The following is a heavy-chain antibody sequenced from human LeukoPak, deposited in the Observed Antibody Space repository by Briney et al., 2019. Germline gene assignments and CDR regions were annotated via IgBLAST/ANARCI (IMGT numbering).Heavy chain of an antibody. J-gene: IGHJ6*02. V-gene: IGHV3-30-3*01. CDR3: ARDLLGYCSGGSCYPPYYYYYYGMDV. D-gene: IGHD2-15*01. CDR2: ISYDGSNK. CDR1: GFTFSSYA. Sequence: GSLRLSCAASGFTFSSYAMHWVRQAPGKGLEWVAVISYDGSNKYYADSVKGRFTISRDNSKNTLYLQMNSLRAEDTAVYYCARDLLGYCSGGSCYPPYYYYYYGMDVWGQGTTVTVSS.